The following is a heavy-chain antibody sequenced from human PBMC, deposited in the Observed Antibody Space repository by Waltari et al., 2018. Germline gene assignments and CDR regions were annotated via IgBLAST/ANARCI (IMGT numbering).Heavy chain of an antibody. CDR2: IYYSGST. CDR1: GGSISSHY. V-gene: IGHV4-59*11. CDR3: AGIVGATAGKEDY. J-gene: IGHJ4*02. Sequence: QVQLQESGPGLVKPSETLSLTCTVSGGSISSHYWSWIRQPPGKGLEWIGYIYYSGSTNYNPSLKSRVTISVDTSMNQFSLKLSSVTAADTAVYYCAGIVGATAGKEDYWGQGTLVIVSS. D-gene: IGHD1-26*01.